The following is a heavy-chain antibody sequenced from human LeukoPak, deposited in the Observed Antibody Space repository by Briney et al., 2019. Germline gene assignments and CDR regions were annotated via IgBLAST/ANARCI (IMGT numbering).Heavy chain of an antibody. J-gene: IGHJ4*02. CDR2: ISAYNPNT. V-gene: IGHV1-18*01. CDR1: GYAFTSYT. Sequence: GASVKVSCKASGYAFTSYTISWVRQAPGQGLEWMGWISAYNPNTAYTQQLQGRVTMTTDTSTITVYMELRSLRSDDTAVYYCARNATTGAMDYWDQGTLVTVSS. D-gene: IGHD2-8*01. CDR3: ARNATTGAMDY.